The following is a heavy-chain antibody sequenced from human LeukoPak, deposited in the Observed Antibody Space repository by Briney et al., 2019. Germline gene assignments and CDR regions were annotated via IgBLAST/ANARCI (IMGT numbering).Heavy chain of an antibody. J-gene: IGHJ4*02. V-gene: IGHV4-4*09. Sequence: SETMSLTSTVSGGSISRYYWSWIRQPPGNGMEWIGYIHISGSTNHNPSLKSRVPISIDTSKNQSSLKLRSVNPADPAGYYCARHQGDASFTFDYWGQGTLVTVSS. CDR3: ARHQGDASFTFDY. CDR2: IHISGST. CDR1: GGSISRYY. D-gene: IGHD3-16*01.